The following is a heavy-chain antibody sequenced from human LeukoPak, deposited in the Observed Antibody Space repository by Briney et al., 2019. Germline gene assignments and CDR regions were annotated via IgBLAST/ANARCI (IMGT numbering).Heavy chain of an antibody. CDR2: ISGSGGST. CDR1: GFTFSSYG. CDR3: AKCPVWFGESAFDY. Sequence: TGGSLRLSCAASGFTFSSYGMSWVRQAPGKGLEWVSAISGSGGSTYYADSVKGRFTISRDNSKNTLYLQMNSLRAEDTAVYYCAKCPVWFGESAFDYWGQGTLVTVSS. J-gene: IGHJ4*02. D-gene: IGHD3-10*01. V-gene: IGHV3-23*01.